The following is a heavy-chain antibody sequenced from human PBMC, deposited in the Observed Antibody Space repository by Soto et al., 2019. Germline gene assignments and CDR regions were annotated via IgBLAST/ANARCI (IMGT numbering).Heavy chain of an antibody. Sequence: SETLSLTCAVYGGSFSGYYWSWIRQPPGKGLEWIGEINHSGSTNYNPSLKSRVTISVDTSKNQFSLKLSSVTAADTAVYYCARGLVDYGGKRGKRFDPWGQGTLVTVSS. D-gene: IGHD4-17*01. J-gene: IGHJ5*02. V-gene: IGHV4-34*01. CDR3: ARGLVDYGGKRGKRFDP. CDR2: INHSGST. CDR1: GGSFSGYY.